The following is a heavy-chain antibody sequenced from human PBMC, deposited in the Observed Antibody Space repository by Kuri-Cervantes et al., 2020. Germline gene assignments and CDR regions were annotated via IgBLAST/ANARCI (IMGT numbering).Heavy chain of an antibody. CDR3: ARGGDVHGGNFDY. CDR1: GFTLSSYD. D-gene: IGHD3-16*01. J-gene: IGHJ4*02. V-gene: IGHV3-21*01. Sequence: GESLKISCAASGFTLSSYDLSWVRQAPGKGLEWVSSISSSSSYIYYADSVKGRFTISRDNAKNSLYLQMNSLRAEDTAVYYCARGGDVHGGNFDYWGQGTLVTVSS. CDR2: ISSSSSYI.